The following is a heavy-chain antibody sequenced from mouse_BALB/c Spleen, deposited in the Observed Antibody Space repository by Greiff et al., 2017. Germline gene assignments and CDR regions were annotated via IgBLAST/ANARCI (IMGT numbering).Heavy chain of an antibody. J-gene: IGHJ4*01. CDR3: ARQPPITTVVATEAMDY. D-gene: IGHD1-1*01. Sequence: EVMLVESGGGLVKPGGSLKLSCAASGFTFSSYAMSWVRQTPEKRLEWVATISSGGSYTYYPDSVKGRFTISRDNAKNTLYLQMSSLRSEDTAMYYCARQPPITTVVATEAMDYWGQGTSVTVSS. CDR1: GFTFSSYA. V-gene: IGHV5-9-3*01. CDR2: ISSGGSYT.